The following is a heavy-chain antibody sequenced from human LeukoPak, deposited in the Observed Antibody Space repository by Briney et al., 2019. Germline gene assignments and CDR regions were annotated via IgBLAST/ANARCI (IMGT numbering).Heavy chain of an antibody. CDR2: ISPTGNYI. CDR3: ASGPLISYNSSTYPPFDY. CDR1: GFTFSSYS. J-gene: IGHJ4*02. Sequence: GSLRLSCAASGFTFSSYSMNWVRQAPGKGLEWVSSISPTGNYIYYSDSVKGRFTISRDNAKNSLYLQMNSLRAEDTAVYYCASGPLISYNSSTYPPFDYWGQGTLVTVFS. D-gene: IGHD6-6*01. V-gene: IGHV3-21*01.